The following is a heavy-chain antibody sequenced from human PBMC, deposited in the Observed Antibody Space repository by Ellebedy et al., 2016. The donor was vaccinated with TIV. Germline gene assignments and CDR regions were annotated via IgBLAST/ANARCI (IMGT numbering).Heavy chain of an antibody. CDR2: ISGSGGRT. CDR1: GFTFSGYR. CDR3: AKDDIVGAIHDAFDI. V-gene: IGHV3-23*01. J-gene: IGHJ3*02. D-gene: IGHD1-26*01. Sequence: GESLKISCAASGFTFSGYRMSWVRQAPGKGLEWVSTISGSGGRTYYADSVKGRFTISRDYSKNTLYLQMNSLRAEDTALYYCAKDDIVGAIHDAFDIWGQGTMVTVSS.